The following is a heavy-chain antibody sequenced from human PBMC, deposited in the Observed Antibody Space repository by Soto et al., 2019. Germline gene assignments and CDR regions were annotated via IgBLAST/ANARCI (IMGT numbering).Heavy chain of an antibody. Sequence: SETLSLTCTVSGGSISSGGYYWSWIRQHPGKGLEWIGYIYYSGSTYYNPSLKSRVTISVDTSKNQFSLKLSSVTAADTAVYYCTRVAYGGYVRQNYYFGYWGQGTLVTVSS. CDR1: GGSISSGGYY. D-gene: IGHD5-12*01. J-gene: IGHJ4*02. CDR2: IYYSGST. CDR3: TRVAYGGYVRQNYYFGY. V-gene: IGHV4-31*03.